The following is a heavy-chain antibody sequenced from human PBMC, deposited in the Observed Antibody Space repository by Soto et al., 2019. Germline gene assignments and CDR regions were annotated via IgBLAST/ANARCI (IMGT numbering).Heavy chain of an antibody. CDR1: GFTFSDYY. CDR3: ARSGDNYNRLDY. V-gene: IGHV3-11*06. J-gene: IGHJ4*02. Sequence: GGSLRLSCEGSGFTFSDYYISWIRQAPGKGLEWISYSSNSGTFSRYADSVKGRFSISRGNTKNLLYLQMNSLRAEDTAVYYCARSGDNYNRLDYWGQGTPVTVSS. D-gene: IGHD1-1*01. CDR2: SSNSGTFS.